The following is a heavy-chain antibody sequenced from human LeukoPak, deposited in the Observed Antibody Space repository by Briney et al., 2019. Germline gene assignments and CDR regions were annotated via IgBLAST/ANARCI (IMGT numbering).Heavy chain of an antibody. D-gene: IGHD3-22*01. J-gene: IGHJ3*02. Sequence: GGSLRLSCAASGFTFSSYGMHWVRQAPGKGLEWVASIRYDGNNKYYADSVKGRFTISRGNSKNTLYLQMNSLGAEDTAVYYCARLTTYYYDSSGSDAFDIWGQGTMVTVSS. CDR1: GFTFSSYG. V-gene: IGHV3-30*02. CDR3: ARLTTYYYDSSGSDAFDI. CDR2: IRYDGNNK.